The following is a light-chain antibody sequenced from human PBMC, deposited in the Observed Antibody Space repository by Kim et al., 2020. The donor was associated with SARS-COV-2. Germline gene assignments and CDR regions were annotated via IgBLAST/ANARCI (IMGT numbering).Light chain of an antibody. Sequence: GQPASMSCRSMQSLGYTDGNAFFMLLNQRRGHSPRRLIYKVSNRDSGVPDRFSGSGSGTDFTLKISRVEAEDVGVYYCMQGTLPYTFGQGTKLEI. CDR2: KVS. CDR1: QSLGYTDGNAF. J-gene: IGKJ2*01. V-gene: IGKV2-30*01. CDR3: MQGTLPYT.